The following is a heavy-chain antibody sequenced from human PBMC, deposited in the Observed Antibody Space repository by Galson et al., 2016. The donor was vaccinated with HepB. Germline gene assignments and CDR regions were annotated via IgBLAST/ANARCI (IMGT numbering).Heavy chain of an antibody. CDR2: IIPIFGTS. J-gene: IGHJ6*04. D-gene: IGHD4-17*01. CDR3: ARGGFDYGDNLVDYYGLDV. Sequence: SVKVSCKASGDTFNIYTVNWVRQAPGQGLEWMGRIIPIFGTSNYAQKFQGRVTITADKSTTIAYMELRSLTSEDTAVYYCARGGFDYGDNLVDYYGLDVWGEGTTVTVSS. V-gene: IGHV1-69*08. CDR1: GDTFNIYT.